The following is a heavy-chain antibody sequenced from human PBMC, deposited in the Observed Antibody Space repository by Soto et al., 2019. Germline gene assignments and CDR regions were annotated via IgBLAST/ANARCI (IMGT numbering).Heavy chain of an antibody. D-gene: IGHD3-22*01. V-gene: IGHV4-39*01. J-gene: IGHJ4*02. CDR3: ARHFVAVVIKGWGY. Sequence: QLQLQESGPGLVKPSETLSLTCTVSGGSIDRSNYYWDWIRQPPGKGLEWIGTTYYNGNAYYNPSLQCRVTRSVATSKNPFSLTLISVTAADTAVYYCARHFVAVVIKGWGYWGQGTLVTVSS. CDR2: TYYNGNA. CDR1: GGSIDRSNYY.